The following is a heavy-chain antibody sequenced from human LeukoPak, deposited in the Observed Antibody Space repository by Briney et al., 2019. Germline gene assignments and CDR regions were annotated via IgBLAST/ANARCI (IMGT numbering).Heavy chain of an antibody. CDR3: AREEVPARIDY. CDR1: GGSISSYY. Sequence: PSETLSLTCTVPGGSISSYYWSWIRQPPGKGLEWIGYIYYSGSTNYNPSLKSRVTISVDTSKNQFSLKLSSVTAADTAVYYCAREEVPARIDYWGQGTLVTVSS. V-gene: IGHV4-59*01. D-gene: IGHD2-2*01. J-gene: IGHJ4*02. CDR2: IYYSGST.